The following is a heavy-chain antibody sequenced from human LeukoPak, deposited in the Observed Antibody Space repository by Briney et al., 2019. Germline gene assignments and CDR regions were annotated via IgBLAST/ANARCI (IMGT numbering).Heavy chain of an antibody. V-gene: IGHV4-34*01. Sequence: PSETLSLTCAVYGGSFSGYYWSWIRQPPGRGLEWIGEINHSGSTNYNPSLKSRVTISVDTSKNQFSLKLSSVTAADTAVYYCARLNRRKVGDKAVVVPAAHFDYGGQGPLVTVSS. CDR1: GGSFSGYY. D-gene: IGHD2-2*01. CDR3: ARLNRRKVGDKAVVVPAAHFDY. J-gene: IGHJ4*02. CDR2: INHSGST.